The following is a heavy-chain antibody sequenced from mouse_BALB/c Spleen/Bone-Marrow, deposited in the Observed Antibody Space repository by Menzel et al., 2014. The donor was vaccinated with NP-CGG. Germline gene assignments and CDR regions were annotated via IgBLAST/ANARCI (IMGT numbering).Heavy chain of an antibody. CDR3: ARTPWFAY. CDR1: GYAFSSYW. V-gene: IGHV1-80*01. J-gene: IGHJ3*01. Sequence: SGAALVRPGSSVKISCKASGYAFSSYWMNWVRQRPGQGLEWIGRIYPGDGDTNYNGKFKGKATLTADRSSSXAYMQLSSLTSEDSAVYFCARTPWFAYWGQGTLVTVSA. CDR2: IYPGDGDT.